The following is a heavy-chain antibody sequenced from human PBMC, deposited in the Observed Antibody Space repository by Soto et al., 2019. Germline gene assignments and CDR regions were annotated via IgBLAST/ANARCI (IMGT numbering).Heavy chain of an antibody. CDR3: ARGDFTGPAASWLDP. V-gene: IGHV4-30-2*01. CDR2: IRHSGST. CDR1: GDSLSSPGYS. J-gene: IGHJ5*02. Sequence: SETLSLTCAISGDSLSSPGYSWNWIRQPPGKGLEWVGYIRHSGSTDYTPSLKSRVTISLDRSKNQISLRLTFVTAADTAVYYCARGDFTGPAASWLDPWGQGILVTVYS. D-gene: IGHD2-15*01.